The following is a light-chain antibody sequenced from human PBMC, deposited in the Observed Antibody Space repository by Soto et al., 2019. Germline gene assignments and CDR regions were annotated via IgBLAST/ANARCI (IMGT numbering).Light chain of an antibody. V-gene: IGKV3-11*01. Sequence: EIVLTQSPATLSLSPGERATLSCRASQSVSSFLAWYQQQPGQAPRLLIYDGSYRATGIPARFSGSGSGTDFTLTISSLEPEDFAVYYCQQRREWPRTFGQGTKLEI. CDR3: QQRREWPRT. CDR1: QSVSSF. J-gene: IGKJ2*01. CDR2: DGS.